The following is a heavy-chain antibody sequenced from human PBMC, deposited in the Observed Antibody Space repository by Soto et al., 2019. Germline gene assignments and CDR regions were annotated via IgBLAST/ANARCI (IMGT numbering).Heavy chain of an antibody. Sequence: EVQLLESGGGLVQPGGSLRLSCAASGFTFSSYAMSWVRQAPGKGLEWVSAISGSGGSTYYADSVKGRFTISRDNSKNTLYLQMNSLIAEDTAVYYCARPYDLAPQWPEGPIWGQGTLVTVSS. J-gene: IGHJ4*02. V-gene: IGHV3-23*01. CDR1: GFTFSSYA. CDR3: ARPYDLAPQWPEGPI. D-gene: IGHD3-16*01. CDR2: ISGSGGST.